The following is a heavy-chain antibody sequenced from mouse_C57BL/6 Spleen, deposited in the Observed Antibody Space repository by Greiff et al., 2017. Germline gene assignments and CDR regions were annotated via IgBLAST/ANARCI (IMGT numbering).Heavy chain of an antibody. V-gene: IGHV1-36*01. CDR3: ARSANYYDHTGGFAY. CDR1: GFTFTDYY. J-gene: IGHJ3*01. CDR2: VYPYNGGT. Sequence: EVQLQESGPVLVKPGPSVKISCKASGFTFTDYYMHWVKQSHGKSLEWIGLVYPYNGGTSYNQKFKGKATLTVDTSSSTAYMELNSLTSEDSAVXYCARSANYYDHTGGFAYWGQGTLVTVSA. D-gene: IGHD2-4*01.